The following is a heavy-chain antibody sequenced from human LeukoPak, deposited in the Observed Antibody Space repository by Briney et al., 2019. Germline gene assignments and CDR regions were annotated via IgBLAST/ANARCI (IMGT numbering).Heavy chain of an antibody. D-gene: IGHD6-19*01. Sequence: PGGSLRLSCAASRFTFSTYSMNWVRQAPGKGLEWVSSITSSRTYIYYADSVKGRFTISRDNAKNSLYLQMNSLRAEDTAVYYCAREPKQWLVPIDFWGQGTLVTVSS. CDR3: AREPKQWLVPIDF. CDR2: ITSSRTYI. J-gene: IGHJ4*02. V-gene: IGHV3-21*01. CDR1: RFTFSTYS.